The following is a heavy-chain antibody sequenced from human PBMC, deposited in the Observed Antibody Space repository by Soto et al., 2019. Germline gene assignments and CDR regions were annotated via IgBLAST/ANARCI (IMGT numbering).Heavy chain of an antibody. J-gene: IGHJ4*02. D-gene: IGHD3-9*01. CDR1: GDSISSYY. Sequence: SETLSLTCTVSGDSISSYYWSWIRQPPGKGLEWIGYIYYSGSTNYNPSLKSRVTISVDTSKNQFSLKLSSVTAAATAVYYCERRGGILSGYSYWGQGTLVTVSS. V-gene: IGHV4-59*12. CDR3: ERRGGILSGYSY. CDR2: IYYSGST.